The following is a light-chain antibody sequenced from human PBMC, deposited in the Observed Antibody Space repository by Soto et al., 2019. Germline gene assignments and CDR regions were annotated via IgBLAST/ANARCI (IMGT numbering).Light chain of an antibody. CDR2: DAS. J-gene: IGKJ5*01. CDR3: QQRNNWPAIS. CDR1: QNVNNY. Sequence: EIVLTQSPATLSLSPGQRATPFCRASQNVNNYLAWYQQKPGQAPRLLIYDASNRATGIPARFSGSGSGTDFTLNISSLEPEDFAVYYCQQRNNWPAISFGQGTRLEIK. V-gene: IGKV3-11*01.